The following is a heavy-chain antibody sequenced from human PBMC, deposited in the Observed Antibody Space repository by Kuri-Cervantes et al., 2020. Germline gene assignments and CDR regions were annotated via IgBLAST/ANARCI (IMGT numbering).Heavy chain of an antibody. CDR3: ARTSGYYVY. D-gene: IGHD3-22*01. J-gene: IGHJ4*02. CDR1: GGSISNISNH. CDR2: IYYSGIT. V-gene: IGHV4-39*01. Sequence: ESLKISCTVSGGSISNISNHWGWIRQPPGKGLEWIGNIYYSGITYHNPSLKSRLTISVDTSKNQFSLKLSSVTAADTAVYYCARTSGYYVYWGQGTLVTVSS.